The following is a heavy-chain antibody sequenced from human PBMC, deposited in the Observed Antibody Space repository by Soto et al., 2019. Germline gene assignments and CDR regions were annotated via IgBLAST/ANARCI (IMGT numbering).Heavy chain of an antibody. CDR1: GFSLSTSGMC. D-gene: IGHD6-13*01. V-gene: IGHV2-70*11. CDR2: IDWDDDK. J-gene: IGHJ6*02. CDR3: ARIQGRIAAAAPPYYYYGMDV. Sequence: SGPTLVNPTQTLTLTCTFSGFSLSTSGMCVSWIRQPPGKALEWLARIDWDDDKYYSTSLKTRLTISKDTSKNQVVLTMTNMDPVDTATYYCARIQGRIAAAAPPYYYYGMDVWGQGTTVTVSS.